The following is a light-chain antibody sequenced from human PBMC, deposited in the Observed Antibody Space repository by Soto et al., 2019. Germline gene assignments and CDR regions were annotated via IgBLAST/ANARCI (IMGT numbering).Light chain of an antibody. CDR3: QQYGTSIQT. J-gene: IGKJ1*01. CDR2: GAS. Sequence: EIVLTQSPVTLSLSPGETATLSCRASQSLTSSYLAWYQQRPGQPPNLLIFGASHRAPDIPDRFSGSGSGTDFTLTISRLEPEDFAVYYCQQYGTSIQTFGQGTKVDIK. V-gene: IGKV3-20*01. CDR1: QSLTSSY.